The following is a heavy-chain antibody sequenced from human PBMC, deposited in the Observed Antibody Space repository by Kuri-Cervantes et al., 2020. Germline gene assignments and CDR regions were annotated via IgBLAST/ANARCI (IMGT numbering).Heavy chain of an antibody. CDR2: ISGSGGST. CDR1: GFTFSSYA. V-gene: IGHV3-23*01. CDR3: AKKLHTPQGNYYGSGSYFLPFDY. D-gene: IGHD3-10*01. Sequence: GESLKISCAASGFTFSSYAMSWVRQAPGKGLEWVSAISGSGGSTYYADSVKGRFTISRDNSKNTLYLQMNSLRAEDTAVYYCAKKLHTPQGNYYGSGSYFLPFDYWGQGTLVTVSS. J-gene: IGHJ4*02.